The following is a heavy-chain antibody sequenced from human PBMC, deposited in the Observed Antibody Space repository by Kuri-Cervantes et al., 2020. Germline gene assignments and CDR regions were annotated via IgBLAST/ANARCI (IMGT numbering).Heavy chain of an antibody. J-gene: IGHJ4*02. CDR1: GVSVSSGSYY. CDR2: IYYSGNT. D-gene: IGHD2-21*02. CDR3: AQGATYCGGDRYLDYFDY. Sequence: SETLSLTCTVSGVSVSSGSYYWSWIRQPPGKGLEWIAYIYYSGNTNYNPSLRSRVTISLDTSKNQFSLKLNTVTPADTAVYYCAQGATYCGGDRYLDYFDYWGQGTLVTVSS. V-gene: IGHV4-61*01.